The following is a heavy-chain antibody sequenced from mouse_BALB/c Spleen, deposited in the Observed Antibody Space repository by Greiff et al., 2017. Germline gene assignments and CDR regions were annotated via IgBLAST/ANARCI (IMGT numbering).Heavy chain of an antibody. CDR3: ERSDYDGAWFAY. D-gene: IGHD2-4*01. Sequence: QVQLQQSGAELVRPGTSVKVSCKASGYAFTNYLIEWVKQRPGQGLEWIGVINPGSGGTNYNEKFKGKATLTADKSSSTAYMQLSSLTSDDSAVFFCERSDYDGAWFAYWGQGTLVTVSA. CDR2: INPGSGGT. J-gene: IGHJ3*01. CDR1: GYAFTNYL. V-gene: IGHV1-54*01.